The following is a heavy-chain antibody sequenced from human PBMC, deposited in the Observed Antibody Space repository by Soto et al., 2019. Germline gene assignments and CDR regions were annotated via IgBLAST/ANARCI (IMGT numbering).Heavy chain of an antibody. CDR1: GFTFSTYA. J-gene: IGHJ4*02. CDR3: AKVKGYCSGGSCYSGLDY. Sequence: GGSLRLSCAASGFTFSTYAMSWVRQAPGKGLEWVSAISGSGGSTYSADSVKGRFTISRDNSKNTLYLQMNSLRAEDTAVYYCAKVKGYCSGGSCYSGLDYWGQGTLVTVSS. V-gene: IGHV3-23*01. CDR2: ISGSGGST. D-gene: IGHD2-15*01.